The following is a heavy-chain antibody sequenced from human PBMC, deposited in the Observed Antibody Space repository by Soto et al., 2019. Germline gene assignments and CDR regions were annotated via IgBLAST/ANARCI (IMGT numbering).Heavy chain of an antibody. CDR1: GYTFSNFW. V-gene: IGHV5-51*01. J-gene: IGHJ4*02. CDR2: IYPGDHET. Sequence: PGESLKISCQCSGYTFSNFWIGWGRQLPGKGLEWMGIIYPGDHETRYSPSFHGKVTISADKSINTAYLQWNSLEAPDTAFYFCARSPRSSPYFAYWGQGALVTVSS. CDR3: ARSPRSSPYFAY. D-gene: IGHD6-13*01.